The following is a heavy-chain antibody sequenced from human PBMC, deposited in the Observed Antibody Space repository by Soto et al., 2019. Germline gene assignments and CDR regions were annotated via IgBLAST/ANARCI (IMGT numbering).Heavy chain of an antibody. Sequence: PSQPLSLTCAISGDSVSSNSAAWNWIRQSPSRGLEWLGRTYYRSKWYNDYAVSVKSRITINPDTSKNQFSLQLNSVTPEDTAVYYCARDLGTMVRGVIIHYGMDVWGQGTTVTVSS. CDR2: TYYRSKWYN. V-gene: IGHV6-1*01. D-gene: IGHD3-10*01. CDR3: ARDLGTMVRGVIIHYGMDV. CDR1: GDSVSSNSAA. J-gene: IGHJ6*02.